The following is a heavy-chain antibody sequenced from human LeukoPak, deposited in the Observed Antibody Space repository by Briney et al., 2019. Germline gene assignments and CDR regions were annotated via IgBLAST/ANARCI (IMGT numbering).Heavy chain of an antibody. V-gene: IGHV3-21*01. CDR1: GFTFSSYT. CDR3: ARDGGYSGYEFDY. D-gene: IGHD5-12*01. Sequence: KPGGSLRLSCAASGFTFSSYTMNWVRQAPGKGLEWFSSITISGTYIYYADSVKGRFTISRDDAKNSLYLQMNSLRAEDTALYYCARDGGYSGYEFDYWGQGTLVTVSS. J-gene: IGHJ4*02. CDR2: ITISGTYI.